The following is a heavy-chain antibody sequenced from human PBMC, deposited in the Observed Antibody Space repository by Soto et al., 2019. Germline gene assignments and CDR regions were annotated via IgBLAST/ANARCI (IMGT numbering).Heavy chain of an antibody. Sequence: QVQLVESGGGVVQPGRSLGLSCAASGFTFSSYGVHWVRQAPGKGLEWVAIISFDGSNKYYADSVKGRFTISRDNSKNTVYLQMNSLRAEDTAVYYCAKGLLWFGEYLSSFDYWGQGTLVTVSS. J-gene: IGHJ4*02. CDR2: ISFDGSNK. CDR3: AKGLLWFGEYLSSFDY. V-gene: IGHV3-30*18. D-gene: IGHD3-10*01. CDR1: GFTFSSYG.